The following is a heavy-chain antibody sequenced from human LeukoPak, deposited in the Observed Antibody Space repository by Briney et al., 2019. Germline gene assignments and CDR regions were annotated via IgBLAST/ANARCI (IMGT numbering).Heavy chain of an antibody. V-gene: IGHV3-23*01. Sequence: GGSLRLSCAASGFTYSSHAMSCVRHAPGKALEEVSALSGSGGNKQYADCVKGRFTISRENSKNTVYLQMNSLRAEDTAVYHCAKDSVRGNSGYGNDGFDIWGQGTMVTVSS. CDR2: LSGSGGNK. J-gene: IGHJ3*02. D-gene: IGHD5-12*01. CDR1: GFTYSSHA. CDR3: AKDSVRGNSGYGNDGFDI.